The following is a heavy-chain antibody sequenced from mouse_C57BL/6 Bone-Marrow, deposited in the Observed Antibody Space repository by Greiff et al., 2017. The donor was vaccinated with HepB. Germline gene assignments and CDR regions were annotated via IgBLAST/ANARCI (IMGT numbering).Heavy chain of an antibody. CDR1: GFTFSDYG. CDR3: ARDYGSSYDYYAMDY. Sequence: DVQLVESGGGLVKPGGSLKLSCAASGFTFSDYGMHWVRQAPEKGLEWVAYISSGSSTIYYADTVKGRFTISRDNAKNTLFLQMTSLRSEDTAMYYCARDYGSSYDYYAMDYWGQGTSVTVSS. V-gene: IGHV5-17*01. D-gene: IGHD1-1*01. J-gene: IGHJ4*01. CDR2: ISSGSSTI.